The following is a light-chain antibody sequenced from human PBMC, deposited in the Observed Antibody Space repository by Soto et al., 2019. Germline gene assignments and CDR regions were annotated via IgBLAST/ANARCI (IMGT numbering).Light chain of an antibody. CDR1: SSDVGRYNS. CDR3: SSYAGRSTFEG. CDR2: EVT. Sequence: QSALTQPASVSGSPGQSISISCTGTSSDVGRYNSVSWYQQHPGKVPKLIIYEVTNRPSGVSNRFSGSKSGNTASQTISGLQADDEADYYCSSYAGRSTFEGFGGGTKLTVL. J-gene: IGLJ3*02. V-gene: IGLV2-14*01.